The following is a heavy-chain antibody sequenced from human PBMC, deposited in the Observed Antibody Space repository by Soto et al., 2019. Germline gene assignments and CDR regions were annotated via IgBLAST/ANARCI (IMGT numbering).Heavy chain of an antibody. D-gene: IGHD3-22*01. Sequence: GGSLRLSCAASGFTFSSYAMHWVRQAPGKGLEWVAVVSYDGSNKYYADSVKGRFTISRDNSKNTLYLQMNSLRAEDTAVYYCARDGAEGYYYDIPPPFDYWGQGTLVTVSS. CDR2: VSYDGSNK. V-gene: IGHV3-30-3*01. CDR3: ARDGAEGYYYDIPPPFDY. J-gene: IGHJ4*02. CDR1: GFTFSSYA.